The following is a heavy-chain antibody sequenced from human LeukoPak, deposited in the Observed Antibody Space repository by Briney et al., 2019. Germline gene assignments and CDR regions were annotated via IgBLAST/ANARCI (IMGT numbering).Heavy chain of an antibody. CDR3: ARGPDYGDYGSRFDY. CDR1: GFTFDDYG. CDR2: INWNGGSV. D-gene: IGHD4-17*01. J-gene: IGHJ4*02. Sequence: PGGSLRLSCTASGFTFDDYGMSWVRQAPGKGLEWVSGINWNGGSVGYGDSVKGRFTISRDNAKKSLYLQMNRLRAEDTALYYCARGPDYGDYGSRFDYWGQGTLVTVSS. V-gene: IGHV3-20*04.